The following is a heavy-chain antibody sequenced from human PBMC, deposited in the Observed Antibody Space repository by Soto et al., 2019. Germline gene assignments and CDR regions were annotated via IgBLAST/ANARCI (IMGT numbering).Heavy chain of an antibody. Sequence: LRLSCAASGFIFSNYAMSWVRQAPGRGLEWVSAISGSGATTYYPDSVKGRFTISRDNSKNTLYLQMNNLRADDTAVYYCTKGGIPRRYNIPKVDFDYWGQGSLVTVSS. CDR1: GFIFSNYA. CDR2: ISGSGATT. D-gene: IGHD1-1*01. V-gene: IGHV3-23*01. CDR3: TKGGIPRRYNIPKVDFDY. J-gene: IGHJ4*02.